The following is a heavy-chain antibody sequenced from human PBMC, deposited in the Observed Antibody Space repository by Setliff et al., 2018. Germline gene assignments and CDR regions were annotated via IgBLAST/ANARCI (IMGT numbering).Heavy chain of an antibody. V-gene: IGHV1-69*13. D-gene: IGHD6-6*01. CDR3: ARLVTGGDDAFDI. J-gene: IGHJ3*02. Sequence: SVKVSCKASGGTFSSYAISWVRQAPGQGLEWMGGIIPIFGTANYAQKFQGRVTITADESTSTAYMELSSLRSEDTAVYYCARLVTGGDDAFDIWGQGTMVTVS. CDR1: GGTFSSYA. CDR2: IIPIFGTA.